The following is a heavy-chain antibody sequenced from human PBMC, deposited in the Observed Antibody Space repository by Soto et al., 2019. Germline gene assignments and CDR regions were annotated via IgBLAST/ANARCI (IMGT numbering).Heavy chain of an antibody. Sequence: PGESLKISCKASGYSFTTSWIGWVRQMPGKGLEWMGIIFPSDSDTRYSPSFQGQVAISVDKSISTAYLQWSSLKASDTAMYYCARRPGSWFDPWGQGTLVTAPQ. CDR3: ARRPGSWFDP. CDR2: IFPSDSDT. CDR1: GYSFTTSW. D-gene: IGHD3-10*01. V-gene: IGHV5-51*01. J-gene: IGHJ5*02.